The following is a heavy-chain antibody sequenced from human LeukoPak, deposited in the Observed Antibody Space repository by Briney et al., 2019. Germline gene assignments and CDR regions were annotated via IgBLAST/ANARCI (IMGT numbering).Heavy chain of an antibody. CDR1: GGTFSSYA. J-gene: IGHJ1*01. V-gene: IGHV1-69*13. CDR2: IIPIFGTA. CDR3: ATNSEYYYDSSAYFQH. D-gene: IGHD3-22*01. Sequence: SVKVSCKASGGTFSSYAISWVRQAHGQGLEWIGGIIPIFGTANYAQKFQGRVTITADESTSTAYMELSSLRSEDTAVYYCATNSEYYYDSSAYFQHWGQGTLVTVSS.